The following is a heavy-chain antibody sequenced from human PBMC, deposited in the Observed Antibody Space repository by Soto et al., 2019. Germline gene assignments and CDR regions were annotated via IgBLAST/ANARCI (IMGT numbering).Heavy chain of an antibody. J-gene: IGHJ4*02. CDR2: VTNNGGST. D-gene: IGHD6-13*01. Sequence: PGGSLRLSCAASGFTFSSYGMQWVRQAPGKGLEYVSAVTNNGGSTDYANPVRGRFTISRDNSKNTLYLQMGSLRPEDMAVYYCARSAAGTFGYSDYWGQGTLVTVSS. CDR1: GFTFSSYG. CDR3: ARSAAGTFGYSDY. V-gene: IGHV3-64*01.